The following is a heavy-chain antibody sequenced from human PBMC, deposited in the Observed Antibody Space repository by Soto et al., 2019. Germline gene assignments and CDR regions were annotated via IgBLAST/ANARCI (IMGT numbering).Heavy chain of an antibody. CDR3: AISPSWRWLLRVY. CDR2: ISSSSSYI. CDR1: GFTFSSYS. J-gene: IGHJ4*02. Sequence: EVQLVESGGGLVKPGGSLRLSCAASGFTFSSYSMNWVRQAPGKGLEWVSSISSSSSYIYYADSVKGRFTISRDNAKNALYLQMNSLSAEDTAVYYCAISPSWRWLLRVYWGQGTLVTVSS. V-gene: IGHV3-21*01. D-gene: IGHD3-22*01.